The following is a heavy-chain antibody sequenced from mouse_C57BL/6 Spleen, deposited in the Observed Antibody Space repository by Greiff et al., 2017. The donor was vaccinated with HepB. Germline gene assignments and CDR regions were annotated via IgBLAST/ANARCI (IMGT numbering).Heavy chain of an antibody. CDR1: GYTFTSYW. V-gene: IGHV1-59*01. CDR3: AITTVVARRSFDY. Sequence: QVQLQQPGAELVRPGTSVKLSCKASGYTFTSYWMHWVKQRPGQGLEWIGVIDPSDSYTNYNQKFKGKATLTVDTSSSTAYMQLSSLTSEDSAVYYCAITTVVARRSFDYWGQGTTLTVSS. D-gene: IGHD1-1*01. CDR2: IDPSDSYT. J-gene: IGHJ2*01.